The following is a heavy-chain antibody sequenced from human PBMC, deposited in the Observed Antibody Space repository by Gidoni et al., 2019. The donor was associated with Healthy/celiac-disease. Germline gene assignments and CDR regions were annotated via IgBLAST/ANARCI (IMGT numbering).Heavy chain of an antibody. J-gene: IGHJ4*02. CDR3: ARVADSGCSSTSCYEPFVDY. CDR2: ISSSSSYI. CDR1: GFTFSSSS. V-gene: IGHV3-21*01. D-gene: IGHD2-2*01. Sequence: EVQLVESGGGLVKPGGSLRLSCAASGFTFSSSSRNWVRQAPGKGLELVSSISSSSSYIYYADSVKGRFTISRDNAKNSLYLQMNSLRAEDTAVYYCARVADSGCSSTSCYEPFVDYWGQGTLVTVSS.